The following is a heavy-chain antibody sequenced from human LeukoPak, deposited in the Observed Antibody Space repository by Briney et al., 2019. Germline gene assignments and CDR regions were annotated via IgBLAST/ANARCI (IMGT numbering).Heavy chain of an antibody. D-gene: IGHD1-26*01. Sequence: PGGSLRLSCAASGFTFSDYYMSWIRQAPGKGLEWVSYISSSGSTIYYADSVKGRFTISRDNAKNSLYLQMNSLRAEDTAVYYCAREEWEMDFNWFDPWGQGTLVTVSS. J-gene: IGHJ5*02. V-gene: IGHV3-11*04. CDR2: ISSSGSTI. CDR1: GFTFSDYY. CDR3: AREEWEMDFNWFDP.